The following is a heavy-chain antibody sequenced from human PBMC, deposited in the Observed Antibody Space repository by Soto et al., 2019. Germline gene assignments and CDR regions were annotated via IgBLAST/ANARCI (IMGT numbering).Heavy chain of an antibody. CDR3: ARDRCSTTSCYLAFDY. D-gene: IGHD2-2*01. V-gene: IGHV1-3*01. CDR1: GYTFTGYY. Sequence: ASVKVSCKTSGYTFTGYYIQWVRQAPGQRLEWMGWINAGNGDTKFSQKFQGRVTITRDTSASTAYMELSSLRSEDTAVYYCARDRCSTTSCYLAFDYWGQGTLVTGSS. CDR2: INAGNGDT. J-gene: IGHJ4*02.